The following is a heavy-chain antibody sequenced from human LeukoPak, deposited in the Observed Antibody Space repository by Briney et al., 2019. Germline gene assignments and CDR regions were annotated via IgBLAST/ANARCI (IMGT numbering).Heavy chain of an antibody. D-gene: IGHD6-13*01. CDR3: ARESRVGSSWYYNYYYYMDV. CDR1: GGSISSGSYY. V-gene: IGHV4-61*02. CDR2: IYTSGST. Sequence: PSETLSLTCTVSGGSISSGSYYWSWIRQPAGKGLEWIGRIYTSGSTNYNPSLKSRVTISVDTSKNQFSLKLSSVTAADTAVYYCARESRVGSSWYYNYYYYMDVWGKGTTVTVSS. J-gene: IGHJ6*03.